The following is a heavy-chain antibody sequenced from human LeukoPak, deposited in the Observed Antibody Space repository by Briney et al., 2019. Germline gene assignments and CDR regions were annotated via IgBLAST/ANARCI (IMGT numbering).Heavy chain of an antibody. D-gene: IGHD4-17*01. J-gene: IGHJ4*02. V-gene: IGHV3-48*02. Sequence: PGGSLRLSCAASGFTFSCYIMNWVRQAPGKGLEWVSYISSSSSTIYYADSVTGRFTISRDNAKNSLYLQMNSLKDEDTAIYDCARERSDGEYVGETFDYWGQGTLVTVS. CDR3: ARERSDGEYVGETFDY. CDR1: GFTFSCYI. CDR2: ISSSSSTI.